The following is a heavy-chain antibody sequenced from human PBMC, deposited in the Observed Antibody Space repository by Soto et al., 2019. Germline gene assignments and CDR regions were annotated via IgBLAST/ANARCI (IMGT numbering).Heavy chain of an antibody. CDR2: INAGNGNT. CDR3: ARAVAVPADFAY. Sequence: QVQLVQSGAEEKKPGASVKVSCKASGYTFTGYAMHWVRQAPGQRLEWMGWINAGNGNTKYSQKFQGRVTITRDTSASTAYMELISLRSEDTAVYYCARAVAVPADFAYWGQGTLVTVSS. J-gene: IGHJ4*02. CDR1: GYTFTGYA. V-gene: IGHV1-3*05. D-gene: IGHD6-19*01.